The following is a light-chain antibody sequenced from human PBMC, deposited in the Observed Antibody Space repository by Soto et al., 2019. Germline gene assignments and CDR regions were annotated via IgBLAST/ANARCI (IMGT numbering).Light chain of an antibody. CDR2: WAS. V-gene: IGKV4-1*01. Sequence: DIVMTQSPDSLAVSLRERATINCKSSQNRLYSTNKNYLAWFQQKPGQPPKLRIYWASTPDAGVPYRFSGSASGTDFTVTSSNLQAEDVATYYCQHYWATPYTCGRGIKLEIK. J-gene: IGKJ2*01. CDR3: QHYWATPYT. CDR1: QNRLYSTNKNY.